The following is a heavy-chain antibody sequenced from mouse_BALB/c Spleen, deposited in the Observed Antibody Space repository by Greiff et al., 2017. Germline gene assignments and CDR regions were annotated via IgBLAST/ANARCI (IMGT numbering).Heavy chain of an antibody. CDR3: ARRRYEAMDY. D-gene: IGHD2-14*01. CDR2: IDPSDSET. V-gene: IGHV1S126*01. J-gene: IGHJ4*01. CDR1: GYSFTSYW. Sequence: VKLVESGPQLVRPGASVKISCKASGYSFTSYWMHWVKQRPGQGLEWIGMIDPSDSETRLNQKFKDKATLTVDKSSSTAYMQLSSPTSEDSAVYYCARRRYEAMDYWGQGTSVTVSS.